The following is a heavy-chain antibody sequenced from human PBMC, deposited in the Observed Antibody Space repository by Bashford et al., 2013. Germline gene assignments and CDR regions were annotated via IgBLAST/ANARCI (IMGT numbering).Heavy chain of an antibody. CDR1: GFTFSRYA. V-gene: IGHV3-23*01. Sequence: GGSLRLSCAASGFTFSRYAMSWVRQAPGKGLEWVSGIGGNVDDTHYADSVKGRFTISRDNSRNTLYLQMSSLRAEDTAVYYCAKDYPVDSGDNGCFFDYWGQGSLVTVSS. J-gene: IGHJ4*02. D-gene: IGHD4-23*01. CDR3: AKDYPVDSGDNGCFFDY. CDR2: IGGNVDDT.